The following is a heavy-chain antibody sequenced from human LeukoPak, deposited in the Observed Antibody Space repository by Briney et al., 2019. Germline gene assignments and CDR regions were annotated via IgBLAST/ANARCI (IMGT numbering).Heavy chain of an antibody. CDR3: AFNNNFKY. CDR1: GLSFSGQW. J-gene: IGHJ4*02. D-gene: IGHD1/OR15-1a*01. CDR2: IKYDGSEK. V-gene: IGHV3-7*01. Sequence: PGGSLRLSCTASGLSFSGQWMNWVRQSPGQGLEWVANIKYDGSEKYYVDSVKGRFTISREDAKNSLSLQMDSVRPEDTAVYYCAFNNNFKYWGQGNLGIVSS.